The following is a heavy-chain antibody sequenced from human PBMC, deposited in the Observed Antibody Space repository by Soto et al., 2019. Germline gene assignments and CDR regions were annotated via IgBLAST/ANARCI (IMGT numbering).Heavy chain of an antibody. D-gene: IGHD5-12*01. CDR1: GYTFTGHY. Sequence: ASVKVSCKASGYTFTGHYLHWVRQAPGQGLEWMGWINSNSGDTGYAQNFQGRVTMTTDTSTSTAYMELRSLRSDDTAVYYCAREGVAPYYYYGMDVWGQGTPVTVSS. CDR2: INSNSGDT. J-gene: IGHJ6*02. V-gene: IGHV1-2*02. CDR3: AREGVAPYYYYGMDV.